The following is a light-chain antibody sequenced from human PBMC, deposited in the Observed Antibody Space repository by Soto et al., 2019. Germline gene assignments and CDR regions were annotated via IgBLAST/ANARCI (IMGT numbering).Light chain of an antibody. CDR2: GAS. CDR1: QSIGDS. J-gene: IGKJ1*01. V-gene: IGKV1-5*03. CDR3: QQDRLYPWM. Sequence: DIQMTQSPSTLSASVGDTVTVTCRASQSIGDSLAWYQQKPGKAPKLLIFGASSFASGVPSTFSGRGSWTECTLTSSSLQPDDSATYYCQQDRLYPWMFGQGTKVDIK.